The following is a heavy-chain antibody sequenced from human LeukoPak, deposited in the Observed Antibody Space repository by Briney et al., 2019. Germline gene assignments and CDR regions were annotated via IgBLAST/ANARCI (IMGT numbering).Heavy chain of an antibody. CDR2: MNPNSGNT. CDR3: ARVSGDYVDYYYYYMDV. Sequence: GASVKVSCKASGYTFTSYDINWVRQATGQGLEWMGWMNPNSGNTGYAQKFQGRVTMTRSTSVSTAYMELSSLRSEDTAVYYCARVSGDYVDYYYYYMDVWGRGTTVTVS. CDR1: GYTFTSYD. D-gene: IGHD4-17*01. V-gene: IGHV1-8*01. J-gene: IGHJ6*03.